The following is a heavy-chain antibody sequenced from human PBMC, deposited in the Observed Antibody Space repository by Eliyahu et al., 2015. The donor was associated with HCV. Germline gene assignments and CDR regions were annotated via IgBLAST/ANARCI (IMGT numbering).Heavy chain of an antibody. CDR1: GFPVXTNX. D-gene: IGHD3-3*01. J-gene: IGHJ4*02. CDR3: ARGWGSGYDFWSGYYFFDY. CDR2: IYSGGST. Sequence: EVQLVESGGGLIQPGGSLRLSCAASGFPVXTNXRSWVRQXPGKGLEWVSVIYSGGSTYYADSVKGRFTISRDNSKNTLYLQMNSLRAEDTAVYYCARGWGSGYDFWSGYYFFDYWGQGTLVTVSS. V-gene: IGHV3-53*01.